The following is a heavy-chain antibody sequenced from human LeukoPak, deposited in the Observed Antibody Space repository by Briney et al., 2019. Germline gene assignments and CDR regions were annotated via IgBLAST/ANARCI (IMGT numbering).Heavy chain of an antibody. CDR1: GGSFSGYY. J-gene: IGHJ4*02. CDR3: ARHPIVPAAILRYFDY. Sequence: SETLSLTCAVYGGSFSGYYWSWIRQPPGMGLEWIGEINHSGSTNYNPSLKSRVTISVDTSKNQFSLKLSSVTAADTAVYYCARHPIVPAAILRYFDYWGQGTLVTVSS. V-gene: IGHV4-34*01. D-gene: IGHD2-2*02. CDR2: INHSGST.